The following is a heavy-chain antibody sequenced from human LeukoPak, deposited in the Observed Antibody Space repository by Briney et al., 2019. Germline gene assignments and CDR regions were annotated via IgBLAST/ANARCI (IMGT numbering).Heavy chain of an antibody. CDR3: ARDFGGYYDSSGYYGDAFDI. CDR2: INPNSGGT. J-gene: IGHJ3*02. Sequence: GASVKVSCKASGYTFTGYYMHWVRQAPGQGLEWMGWINPNSGGTNYAQKFQGRVSMTRDTSVSTAYMELSRLRSDDTAVYFCARDFGGYYDSSGYYGDAFDIWGQGTLVTVSS. V-gene: IGHV1-2*02. D-gene: IGHD3-22*01. CDR1: GYTFTGYY.